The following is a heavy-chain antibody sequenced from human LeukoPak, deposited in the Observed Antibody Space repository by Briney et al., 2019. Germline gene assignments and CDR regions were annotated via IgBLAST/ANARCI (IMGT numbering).Heavy chain of an antibody. CDR2: IYTTGST. D-gene: IGHD6-13*01. CDR3: ARAWGVAAAGVIDY. Sequence: SETLSLTCTVSGGSINIGTFYWSWIRQPAGKGLEWIGRIYTTGSTNYNPSLKSRLTISVDTSKNQFSLKLRSVTAADTAVYYCARAWGVAAAGVIDYWGQGTLVTVSS. J-gene: IGHJ4*02. V-gene: IGHV4-61*02. CDR1: GGSINIGTFY.